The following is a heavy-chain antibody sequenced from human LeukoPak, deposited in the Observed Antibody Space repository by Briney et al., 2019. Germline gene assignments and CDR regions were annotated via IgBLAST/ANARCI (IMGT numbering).Heavy chain of an antibody. D-gene: IGHD6-13*01. CDR1: GFTFSSYA. CDR2: ISYDGSNK. CDR3: ARDPRRLIAAAAPGYFDL. Sequence: PGGSLRLSCAASGFTFSSYAMHWVRQAPGKGLEWLAVISYDGSNKYYADSVKGRFTISRDNSKNTLYLQMNSLRAEDTAVYYCARDPRRLIAAAAPGYFDLWGRGTLVTVSS. V-gene: IGHV3-30-3*01. J-gene: IGHJ2*01.